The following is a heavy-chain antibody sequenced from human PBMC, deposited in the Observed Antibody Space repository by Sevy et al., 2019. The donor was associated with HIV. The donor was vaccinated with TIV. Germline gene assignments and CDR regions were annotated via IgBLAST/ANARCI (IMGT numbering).Heavy chain of an antibody. V-gene: IGHV4-34*01. Sequence: SETLSLTCAVHDGSFSGNYWNWILQLPGKGLEWIGEINESGITYYNPSLKSRVTISVDTSKKQFSLKLNSVTAVDSAVYFCARSPPVVVVPGAPSWFDPWGQGTLVTVSS. CDR2: INESGIT. CDR3: ARSPPVVVVPGAPSWFDP. J-gene: IGHJ5*02. CDR1: DGSFSGNY. D-gene: IGHD2-2*01.